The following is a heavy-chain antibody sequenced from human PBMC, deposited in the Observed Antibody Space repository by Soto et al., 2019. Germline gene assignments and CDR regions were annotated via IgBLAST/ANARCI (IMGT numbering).Heavy chain of an antibody. CDR3: ARRAPVGAYTGDLYYYYGMDV. CDR1: GGSISSYY. Sequence: QVQLQESGPGLVKPSETLSLTCTVSGGSISSYYWSWIRQPPGKGLEWIGYIYNSGSTNYNPSLQRRVTISVDTSENQFSLKLSSVTAADTAVYYCARRAPVGAYTGDLYYYYGMDVWGQGTTVTVSS. J-gene: IGHJ6*02. D-gene: IGHD1-26*01. V-gene: IGHV4-59*01. CDR2: IYNSGST.